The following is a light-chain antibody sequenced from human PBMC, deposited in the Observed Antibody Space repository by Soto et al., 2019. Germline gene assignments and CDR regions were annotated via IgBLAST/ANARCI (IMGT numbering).Light chain of an antibody. J-gene: IGLJ2*01. CDR1: SSDIGTYDR. V-gene: IGLV2-18*02. CDR3: SSYAISTTLL. Sequence: QSVLTQPPSVSGSPGQSVTISCIGTSSDIGTYDRVSWYQAPPGTAPKLIIYAVHNRPSGVPDRISGSKSGNTASLTISGLQAEDEADYYCSSYAISTTLLFGGGTKLTVL. CDR2: AVH.